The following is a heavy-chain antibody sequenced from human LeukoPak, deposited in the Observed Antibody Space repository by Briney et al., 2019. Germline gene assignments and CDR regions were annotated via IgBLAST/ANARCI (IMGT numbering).Heavy chain of an antibody. J-gene: IGHJ4*02. Sequence: GRSLRLSCAASGFTFSSYGMHWVRQAPGKGLEWVAVIWYDGSNKYYADSVKGRFTISRDNSKNTLYLQMNSLRAEDTAVYYCAKKISITVAGSLDYWGQGTLVTVSS. CDR2: IWYDGSNK. D-gene: IGHD6-19*01. CDR1: GFTFSSYG. CDR3: AKKISITVAGSLDY. V-gene: IGHV3-33*06.